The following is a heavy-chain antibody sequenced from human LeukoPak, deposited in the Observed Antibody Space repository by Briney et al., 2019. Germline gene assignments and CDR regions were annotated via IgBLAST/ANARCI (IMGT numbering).Heavy chain of an antibody. J-gene: IGHJ4*02. CDR3: ARDDYYGSGSVY. V-gene: IGHV4-59*01. Sequence: SETLSLTCTVSGGSISSYYWSWIRQPPGKGLEWIGYIYYSGSTNYNPSLKSRVTISVDTSKNQFSLKLSSVTAADTAVYYCARDDYYGSGSVYWGQGTLVTVSS. CDR1: GGSISSYY. D-gene: IGHD3-10*01. CDR2: IYYSGST.